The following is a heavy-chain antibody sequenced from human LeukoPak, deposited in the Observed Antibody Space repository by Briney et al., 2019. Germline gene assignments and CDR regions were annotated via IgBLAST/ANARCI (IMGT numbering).Heavy chain of an antibody. V-gene: IGHV4-34*01. J-gene: IGHJ5*02. Sequence: SETLFLTCAVYGGSFSGYYWSWIRQPPGKGLEWIGEINHSGSTNYNPSLKSRVTISVDTSKNQFSLKLSSETAADTAVYYCARGLRKYQLPMGSWGQGTLVTVSS. CDR3: ARGLRKYQLPMGS. D-gene: IGHD2-2*01. CDR1: GGSFSGYY. CDR2: INHSGST.